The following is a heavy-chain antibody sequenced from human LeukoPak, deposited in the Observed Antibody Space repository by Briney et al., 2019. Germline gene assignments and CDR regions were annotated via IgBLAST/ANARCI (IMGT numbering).Heavy chain of an antibody. V-gene: IGHV4-59*01. Sequence: PSETLSLTCTVSAASISGFYWSWIRQPPGKGLEWIGYIYYSGSTHYNPSLKSRVTISLDTSKNQFSLKLSSVTAADTAVYYCARGQSRYSYPDYWGQGTLVTVSS. D-gene: IGHD5-18*01. CDR3: ARGQSRYSYPDY. J-gene: IGHJ4*02. CDR1: AASISGFY. CDR2: IYYSGST.